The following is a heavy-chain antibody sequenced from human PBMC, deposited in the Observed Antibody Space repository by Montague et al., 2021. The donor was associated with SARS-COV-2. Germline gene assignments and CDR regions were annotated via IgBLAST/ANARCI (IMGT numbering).Heavy chain of an antibody. V-gene: IGHV4-31*03. J-gene: IGHJ3*02. D-gene: IGHD3-22*01. CDR2: IYYSGST. Sequence: TLSLTCTVSGGSISSGCYYWSWIRQRPGRGLEWIGYIYYSGSTYYNPSLKSRVTISVDTSKNQFSLKLSSVTAADTAVYYCARLRTTMIVVVAAFDIWGQGTMVTVSS. CDR1: GGSISSGCYY. CDR3: ARLRTTMIVVVAAFDI.